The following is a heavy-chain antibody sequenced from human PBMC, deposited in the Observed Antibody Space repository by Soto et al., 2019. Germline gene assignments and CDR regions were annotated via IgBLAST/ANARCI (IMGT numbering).Heavy chain of an antibody. D-gene: IGHD2-15*01. V-gene: IGHV4-30-4*01. CDR2: IYYSGST. CDR3: ARECRGGSCYVVAFDI. J-gene: IGHJ3*02. CDR1: GGSISSGDYY. Sequence: QVQLQESGPGLVKPSQTLSLTCTVSGGSISSGDYYWSWIRQPPGKGLEWIGYIYYSGSTYYNPSLKSRVTISVDTSKIQFSLKLSSVTAADTAVYYCARECRGGSCYVVAFDIWGQGTMVTVSS.